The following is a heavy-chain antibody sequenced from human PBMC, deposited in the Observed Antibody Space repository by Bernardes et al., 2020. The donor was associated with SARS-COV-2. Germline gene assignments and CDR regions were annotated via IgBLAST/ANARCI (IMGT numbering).Heavy chain of an antibody. CDR2: VIPVFGTT. CDR3: ARDSSSSFDY. J-gene: IGHJ4*02. Sequence: SVKVSCKASGGSFSSFTISWVRQAPGQGLEWMGGVIPVFGTTYNAQKFQGRVTFIADESTSTAYMELSSLTSEDTAVYFCARDSSSSFDYWGQGTLVTVSS. V-gene: IGHV1-69*13. CDR1: GGSFSSFT. D-gene: IGHD6-6*01.